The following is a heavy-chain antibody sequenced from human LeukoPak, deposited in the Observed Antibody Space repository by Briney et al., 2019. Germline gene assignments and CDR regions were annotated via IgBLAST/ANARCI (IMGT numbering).Heavy chain of an antibody. CDR1: GGSISSYY. D-gene: IGHD6-19*01. CDR2: IYYSGST. V-gene: IGHV4-59*01. Sequence: SETLSLTCTVSGGSISSYYWSWIRQPPGKGLEWIGYIYYSGSTNYNPSLKSRVTISVDTSKNQFSLKLSSVTAADTTVYYCARDRSSGWTNYWGQGTLVTVSS. J-gene: IGHJ4*02. CDR3: ARDRSSGWTNY.